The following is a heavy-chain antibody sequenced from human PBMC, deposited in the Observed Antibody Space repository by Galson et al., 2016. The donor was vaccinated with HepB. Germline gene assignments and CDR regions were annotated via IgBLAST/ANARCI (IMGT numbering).Heavy chain of an antibody. Sequence: ETLSLTCAVSGGSISSSNWWSWVRQPPGKGLEWIGEIYHSGRTNYNPSLKSRVTISVDKSKNQFSLKLSSVTAADTAVYYCARRGGYYYYSSAYYRAEYYFDYWGQGTLVTVSS. CDR3: ARRGGYYYYSSAYYRAEYYFDY. CDR1: GGSISSSNW. J-gene: IGHJ4*02. V-gene: IGHV4-4*02. D-gene: IGHD3-22*01. CDR2: IYHSGRT.